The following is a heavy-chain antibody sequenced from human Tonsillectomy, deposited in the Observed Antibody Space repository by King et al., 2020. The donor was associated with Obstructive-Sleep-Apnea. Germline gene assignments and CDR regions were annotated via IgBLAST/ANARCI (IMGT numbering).Heavy chain of an antibody. V-gene: IGHV3-11*01. CDR3: ARGCFWEVLKPFDY. J-gene: IGHJ4*02. D-gene: IGHD1-26*01. CDR2: ISSGGSPI. Sequence: VQLVQSGGGLVKPGGSLRLSCAASGFTFTDYYMSWIRQAPGKGLEWVSYISSGGSPIYYANSSTVYYADSVKGRFTISRDNAKKSLYLQMKSLRSEDTAVYYCARGCFWEVLKPFDYWGQGTLVTVSS. CDR1: GFTFTDYY.